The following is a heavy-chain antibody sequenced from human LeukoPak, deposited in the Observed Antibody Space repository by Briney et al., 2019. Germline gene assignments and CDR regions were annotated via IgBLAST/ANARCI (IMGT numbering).Heavy chain of an antibody. V-gene: IGHV3-43D*04. J-gene: IGHJ5*02. CDR3: AKALTYYDFWNGFDP. Sequence: PGGSQRLSCAASGFTFDDYAMHWVRQAPGKGLEWVSLISWDGGSTYYADSVKGRFTISRDNSKNSLYLQMNSLRAEDTALYYCAKALTYYDFWNGFDPWGQGTLVTVSS. CDR2: ISWDGGST. CDR1: GFTFDDYA. D-gene: IGHD3-3*01.